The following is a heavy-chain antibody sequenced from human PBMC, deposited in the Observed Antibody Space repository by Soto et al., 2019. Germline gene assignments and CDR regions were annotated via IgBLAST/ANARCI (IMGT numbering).Heavy chain of an antibody. CDR3: AKRLYGDSRLFFDY. J-gene: IGHJ4*02. CDR1: GFTFSSYA. V-gene: IGHV3-23*01. Sequence: GGSLRLSCAASGFTFSSYAMSWVRQAPGKGLEWVSAISGSGGSTYYADTVKGRFTISRDNSKNTLYLQMNSLRAEDTAVFYCAKRLYGDSRLFFDYWGQGTLVTVSS. D-gene: IGHD4-17*01. CDR2: ISGSGGST.